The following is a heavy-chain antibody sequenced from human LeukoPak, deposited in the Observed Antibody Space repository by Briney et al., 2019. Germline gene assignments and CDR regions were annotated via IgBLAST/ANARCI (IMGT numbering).Heavy chain of an antibody. CDR2: ITPIFGTA. J-gene: IGHJ4*02. CDR1: GGAFSSYD. D-gene: IGHD4-23*01. V-gene: IGHV1-69*01. Sequence: SVKVSCKASGGAFSSYDISWLRQAPGQGLEWMGGITPIFGTANYAQKFQGRVTITAVESMSTAYMELSSLRSEDTAVYYCARGWLAETTVVTPYNYWGQGTLVTVSS. CDR3: ARGWLAETTVVTPYNY.